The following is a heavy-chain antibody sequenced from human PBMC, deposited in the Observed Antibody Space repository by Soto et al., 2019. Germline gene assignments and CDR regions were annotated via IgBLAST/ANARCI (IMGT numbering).Heavy chain of an antibody. J-gene: IGHJ5*02. CDR1: GGTIKTYT. CDR2: FIPSFPAP. Sequence: VQFVQSGAELKKPGSSVRVSCRASGGTIKTYTLSWVRQAPGQGLEWMGAFIPSFPAPNFAQRFKGRLTLTADESTNTGFMELSGLRPEDTALCFCATGEVVPSFPNWLDTWGQGTHVIVSS. D-gene: IGHD2-21*01. CDR3: ATGEVVPSFPNWLDT. V-gene: IGHV1-69*12.